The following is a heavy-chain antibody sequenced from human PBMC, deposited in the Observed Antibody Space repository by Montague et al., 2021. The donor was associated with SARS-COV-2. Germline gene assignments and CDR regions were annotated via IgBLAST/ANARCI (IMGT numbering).Heavy chain of an antibody. CDR1: GGSISNYY. CDR3: ARALAVDGKGNWFDP. Sequence: SETLSLTCTVSGGSISNYYWSWIRQPAGKGLEWIGRIYTGGDTNYNPYLKSRVTMSVDTSKNQFSLKLSSVTAADTAVYYCARALAVDGKGNWFDPWGQGTLVTVSS. V-gene: IGHV4-4*07. J-gene: IGHJ5*02. D-gene: IGHD6-13*01. CDR2: IYTGGDT.